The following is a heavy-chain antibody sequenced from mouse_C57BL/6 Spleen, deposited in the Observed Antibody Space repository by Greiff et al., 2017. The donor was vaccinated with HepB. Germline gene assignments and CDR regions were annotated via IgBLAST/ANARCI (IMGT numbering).Heavy chain of an antibody. Sequence: VQLQQSGAELVKPGASVKLSCKASGYTFTSYWMHWVKQRPGQGLEWIGMIHPNSGSTNYNEKFKSKATLTVDKSSSTAYMQLSSLTSEDSAVYYCARIIYDGYYFDYWGQGTTLTVSS. V-gene: IGHV1-64*01. CDR1: GYTFTSYW. CDR2: IHPNSGST. J-gene: IGHJ2*01. D-gene: IGHD2-3*01. CDR3: ARIIYDGYYFDY.